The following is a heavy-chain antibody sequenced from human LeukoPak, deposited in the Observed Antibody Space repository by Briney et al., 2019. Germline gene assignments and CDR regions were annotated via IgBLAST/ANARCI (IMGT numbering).Heavy chain of an antibody. V-gene: IGHV3-48*01. Sequence: GGSLRLSCAASGFIFSRYGMSGVRQAPGKGLEWVSYITGGSTTIYYADSVKGRFTISRDNAKNSLYLQMNSLRAEDTAVYYCARDYSTVTTFFDYWGQGTLVTVSS. CDR2: ITGGSTTI. CDR1: GFIFSRYG. J-gene: IGHJ4*02. D-gene: IGHD4-17*01. CDR3: ARDYSTVTTFFDY.